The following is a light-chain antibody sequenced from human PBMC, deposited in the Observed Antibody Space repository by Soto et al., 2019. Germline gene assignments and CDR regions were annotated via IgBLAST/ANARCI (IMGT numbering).Light chain of an antibody. V-gene: IGLV2-14*03. CDR2: DVS. CDR3: SSYTSSGTPYV. J-gene: IGLJ1*01. Sequence: QSALTQPASVSGSPGQSITISCTGTNSDIGGYNYVSWYQHHPGKAPKLMTYDVSNRPSGVSNRFSGSKSANTASLTISGLQAEDEADYYCSSYTSSGTPYVFGTGTKVTVL. CDR1: NSDIGGYNY.